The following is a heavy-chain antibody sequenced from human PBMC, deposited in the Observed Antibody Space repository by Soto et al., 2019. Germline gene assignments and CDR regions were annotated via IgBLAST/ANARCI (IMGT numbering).Heavy chain of an antibody. CDR1: GYTFTGYY. J-gene: IGHJ6*02. CDR2: INPNSGGT. D-gene: IGHD5-12*01. V-gene: IGHV1-2*02. CDR3: AYSGYAAVDYYYYYGMDV. Sequence: ASVKVSCKASGYTFTGYYMHWVRQAPGQGLEWMGWINPNSGGTNYAQKFQGRVTMTRDTSISTAYMELSRLRSDDTAVYYCAYSGYAAVDYYYYYGMDVWGQGTTVTVSS.